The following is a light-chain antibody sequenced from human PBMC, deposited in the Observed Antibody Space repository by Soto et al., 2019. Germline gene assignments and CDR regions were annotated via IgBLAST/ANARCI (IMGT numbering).Light chain of an antibody. CDR2: LDSDGSV. J-gene: IGLJ3*02. CDR3: QTWGTGIEV. Sequence: QSMLTQSPSASASLGASVKLTCTLSSGHSSYAIAWHQQQPEKSPRFLMRLDSDGSVCKGDGIPDRFSGSISGAERYLTISSLQSEDEADYYCQTWGTGIEVFGGGTKLTVL. CDR1: SGHSSYA. V-gene: IGLV4-69*01.